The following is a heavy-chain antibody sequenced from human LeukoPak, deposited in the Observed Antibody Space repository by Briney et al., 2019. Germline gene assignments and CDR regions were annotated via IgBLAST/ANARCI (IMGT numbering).Heavy chain of an antibody. CDR1: GGTFSSYA. D-gene: IGHD5-24*01. Sequence: GASVKVSCKASGGTFSSYAISWVRHAPGQGLEWMGGIIPIFGTANYAQKFQGRVTITTDESTSTAYMELSSLRSEDTAVYYCARGARDGYKYASYFDYWGQGTLVTVSS. V-gene: IGHV1-69*05. CDR2: IIPIFGTA. J-gene: IGHJ4*02. CDR3: ARGARDGYKYASYFDY.